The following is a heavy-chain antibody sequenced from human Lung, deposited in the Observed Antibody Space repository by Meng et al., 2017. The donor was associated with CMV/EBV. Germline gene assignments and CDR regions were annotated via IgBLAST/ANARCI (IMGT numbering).Heavy chain of an antibody. CDR2: IKEDGSEK. D-gene: IGHD2-8*01. V-gene: IGHV3-7*02. J-gene: IGHJ4*02. CDR3: RDGHYSGR. Sequence: GGCGGGLVQPWGSLRLSCKVSGLRFSRFWMSWVRQAPGKGLEWVANIKEDGSEKYYVDSVKGRFTISRDNAKNSLDLQMNSLRVEDTAVYYCRDGHYSGRWGQGTLVTVSS. CDR1: GLRFSRFW.